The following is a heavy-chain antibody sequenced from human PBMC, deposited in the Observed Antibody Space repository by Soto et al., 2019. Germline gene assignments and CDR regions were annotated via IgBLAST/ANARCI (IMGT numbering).Heavy chain of an antibody. CDR3: ARGSGRFLEWFPPSRPTGFDY. V-gene: IGHV4-34*01. CDR2: INHSGST. D-gene: IGHD3-3*01. J-gene: IGHJ4*02. Sequence: SGTLSLTCAFYGGSFSGYYWGWIRQPPGKGREWSGEINHSGSTNYKPSLKSRVTISVDTSKNQFSLKPSSVTAADTAVYYCARGSGRFLEWFPPSRPTGFDYWGQGTLVTVSS. CDR1: GGSFSGYY.